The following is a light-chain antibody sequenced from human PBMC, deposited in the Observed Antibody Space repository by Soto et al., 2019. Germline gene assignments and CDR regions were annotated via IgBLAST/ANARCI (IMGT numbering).Light chain of an antibody. V-gene: IGKV3-11*01. J-gene: IGKJ1*01. CDR3: QQHSNWPVT. CDR1: QSVSSY. Sequence: EIVLTQSPGTLSLSPGERATLSCRASQSVSSYLAWYQQKPGQAPRLLIYDASTRATGISARFSGSGSGTDFTLTISSLEPEDFAVYYCQQHSNWPVTFGQGTRVDIK. CDR2: DAS.